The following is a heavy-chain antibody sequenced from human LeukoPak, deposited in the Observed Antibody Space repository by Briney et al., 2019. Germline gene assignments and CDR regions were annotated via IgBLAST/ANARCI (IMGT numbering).Heavy chain of an antibody. D-gene: IGHD3-10*01. V-gene: IGHV1-2*02. J-gene: IGHJ3*02. CDR3: ARCGPTMVRGYEAFDI. CDR1: GYNFTSYY. Sequence: ASVKVSCKASGYNFTSYYMRWVRQAPGQGLEWMGWINANSGGTNYAQKFQGRVTMTRDTSISTAYMELSRLRSDDPGVYYCARCGPTMVRGYEAFDIWGQGTTVTVSS. CDR2: INANSGGT.